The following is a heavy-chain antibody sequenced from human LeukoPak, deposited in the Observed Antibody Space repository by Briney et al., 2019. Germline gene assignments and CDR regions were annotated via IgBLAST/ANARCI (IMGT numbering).Heavy chain of an antibody. V-gene: IGHV1-24*01. J-gene: IGHJ4*02. CDR3: ATGEQWLVQGFDY. Sequence: ASVKVSCKASGYTFTSYGISWVRQAPGQGLEWMGGFDPEDGETIYAQKFQGRVTMTEDTSTDTAYMELSSLRSEDTAVYYCATGEQWLVQGFDYWGQGTLVTVSS. D-gene: IGHD6-19*01. CDR1: GYTFTSYG. CDR2: FDPEDGET.